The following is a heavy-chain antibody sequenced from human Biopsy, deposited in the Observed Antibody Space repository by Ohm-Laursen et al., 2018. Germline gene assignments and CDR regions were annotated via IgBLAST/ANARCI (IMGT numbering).Heavy chain of an antibody. CDR2: ISYDGSYK. V-gene: IGHV3-30*03. Sequence: SLRLSCAASGFTLTDSGMHWVRQAPGKGLEWVALISYDGSYKNYGDSVKGRFTISRDNSKNTLYLQMNSLRPEDTAVYYCARDVEGFYSYAMDVWGQGTTVTVSS. J-gene: IGHJ6*02. CDR1: GFTLTDSG. D-gene: IGHD5-24*01. CDR3: ARDVEGFYSYAMDV.